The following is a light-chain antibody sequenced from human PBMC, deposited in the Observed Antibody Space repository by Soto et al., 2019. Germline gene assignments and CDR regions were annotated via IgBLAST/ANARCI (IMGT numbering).Light chain of an antibody. CDR1: QSISSW. J-gene: IGKJ2*01. Sequence: DIQMTQSPSTLSASVGDRVTITCRASQSISSWLAWYQQKPGKAPKLLIYKASNLESGVPSRFSGSGSGTEFTLTISSLQPDDVATYYCQQYITMITFGQGTKLEIK. CDR3: QQYITMIT. V-gene: IGKV1-5*03. CDR2: KAS.